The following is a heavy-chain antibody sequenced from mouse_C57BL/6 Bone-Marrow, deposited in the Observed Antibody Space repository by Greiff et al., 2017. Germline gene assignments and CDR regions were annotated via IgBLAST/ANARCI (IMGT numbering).Heavy chain of an antibody. J-gene: IGHJ3*01. CDR1: GYTFTSYW. Sequence: QVQLQQPGAELVKPGASVKLSCKASGYTFTSYWMHWVKQRPGQGLEWIGMIHPNSGSTNYNEKFKSKATLTVDKSSRTAYMQLSSLTSEYSAVYYCARWSYYGLSWFAYWGQGTLVTVSA. CDR2: IHPNSGST. D-gene: IGHD1-1*01. CDR3: ARWSYYGLSWFAY. V-gene: IGHV1-64*01.